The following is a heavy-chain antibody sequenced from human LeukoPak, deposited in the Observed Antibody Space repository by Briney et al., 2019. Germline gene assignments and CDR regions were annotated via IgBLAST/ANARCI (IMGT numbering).Heavy chain of an antibody. D-gene: IGHD4-17*01. CDR3: AKDGLGSLTTVTSDWYFDL. CDR1: GFTFSSYG. J-gene: IGHJ2*01. V-gene: IGHV3-30*02. CDR2: ILYDGSNK. Sequence: GGSLRLSCAASGFTFSSYGMHWVRQAPGKGLEWVAFILYDGSNKYYADSVKGRFTISRDNSKNTLYLQMNSLRAEDTAVYYCAKDGLGSLTTVTSDWYFDLWGRGTLVTVSS.